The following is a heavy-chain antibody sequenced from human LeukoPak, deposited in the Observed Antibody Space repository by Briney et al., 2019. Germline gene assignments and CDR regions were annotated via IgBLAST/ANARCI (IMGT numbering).Heavy chain of an antibody. CDR1: GGSLSTYY. V-gene: IGHV4-59*01. J-gene: IGHJ4*02. CDR3: ARGGYSGLDYSI. CDR2: IYHSGST. D-gene: IGHD5-12*01. Sequence: PSETLSLTCTVSGGSLSTYYWNWIRQPPGKGLEWIGYIYHSGSTKYNPSLKSRITISVDTSKNQFSLEVSSVTAADTAVYYCARGGYSGLDYSIWGQGTLVTVSS.